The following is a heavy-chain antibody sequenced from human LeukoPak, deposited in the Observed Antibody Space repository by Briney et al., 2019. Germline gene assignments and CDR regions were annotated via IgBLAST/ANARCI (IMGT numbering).Heavy chain of an antibody. CDR1: GFTFSDYY. D-gene: IGHD6-6*01. CDR2: ISSGGTTI. Sequence: PGGSLRLSCAASGFTFSDYYMSWIRQAPGKGLEWVSCISSGGTTIYYADSVKGRFTISRDNAQNSLYLQMNSLRAEDTAVYYCARSPSIAPRPDYWGQGTLVTVSS. V-gene: IGHV3-11*01. CDR3: ARSPSIAPRPDY. J-gene: IGHJ4*02.